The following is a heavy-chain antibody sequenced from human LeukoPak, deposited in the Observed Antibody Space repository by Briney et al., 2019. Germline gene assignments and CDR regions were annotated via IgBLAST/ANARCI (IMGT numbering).Heavy chain of an antibody. CDR3: VKGGASRPFDP. CDR2: ISSNGGST. Sequence: GGSLRLSCSASGFTFSRYAMHWVRQAPGKGLEDVSAISSNGGSTYYADSVKGRFTISRDNSKNTLYLQMSSLRAEDTAVYYCVKGGASRPFDPWGQGTLVTVSS. D-gene: IGHD1-26*01. V-gene: IGHV3-64D*09. CDR1: GFTFSRYA. J-gene: IGHJ5*02.